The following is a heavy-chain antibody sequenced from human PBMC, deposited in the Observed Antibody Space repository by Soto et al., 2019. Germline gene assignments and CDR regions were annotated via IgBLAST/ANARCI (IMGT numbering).Heavy chain of an antibody. V-gene: IGHV1-18*01. D-gene: IGHD3-3*01. CDR1: GYTFTSYG. CDR3: AREMDDFWSGYYKWFDP. J-gene: IGHJ5*02. Sequence: ASAKVSCKASGYTFTSYGNSWVRQAPGQGLEWMGWISAYNGNTNYAQKLQGRVTMTTDTSTSTAYMELRSLRSDDTAVYYCAREMDDFWSGYYKWFDPWGQGTLVTVSS. CDR2: ISAYNGNT.